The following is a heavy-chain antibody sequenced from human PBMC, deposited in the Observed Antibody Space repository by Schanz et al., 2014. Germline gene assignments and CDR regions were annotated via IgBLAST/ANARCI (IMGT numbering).Heavy chain of an antibody. CDR3: AKGVGGGLLLGSTFDN. J-gene: IGHJ3*02. V-gene: IGHV3-66*01. D-gene: IGHD3-16*01. CDR1: GFIVSSTY. Sequence: EVQLVESGGDLVQPGGSQRLSCAASGFIVSSTYMTWVRQAPGKGLEWVSIIYSGVSTYYADSVKGRFTISRDNSKNTVYLEMNNVRVDDTAVYYCAKGVGGGLLLGSTFDNWGQGTMXTVTS. CDR2: IYSGVST.